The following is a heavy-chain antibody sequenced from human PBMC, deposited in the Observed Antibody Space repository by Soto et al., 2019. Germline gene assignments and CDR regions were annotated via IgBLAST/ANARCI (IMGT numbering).Heavy chain of an antibody. CDR2: INHSGST. D-gene: IGHD3-9*01. J-gene: IGHJ5*02. CDR3: AREETYYDILTGYYRLGWFDP. CDR1: GGSFSGYY. V-gene: IGHV4-34*01. Sequence: QVQLQQWGAGLLKPSETLSLTCAVYGGSFSGYYWSWIRQPPGKGLEWIGEINHSGSTNYNPSLKSRVTISVDTSKNQFSLKLSSVTAADTAVYYCAREETYYDILTGYYRLGWFDPWGQGTLVTVSS.